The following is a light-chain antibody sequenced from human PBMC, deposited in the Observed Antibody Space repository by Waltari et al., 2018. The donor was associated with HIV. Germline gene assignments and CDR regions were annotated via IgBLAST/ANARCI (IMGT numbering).Light chain of an antibody. CDR2: GAS. CDR3: HQYGTSPRT. V-gene: IGKV3-20*01. J-gene: IGKJ1*01. Sequence: EIVLTQSPGTLSLSPGERATLSCRASQRVSSSFLAWYQQKPGQAPRLLIYGASNRATGIPDRFSGSESGTDFTLTINRLEPEDFAVYYCHQYGTSPRTFGQGTKVELK. CDR1: QRVSSSF.